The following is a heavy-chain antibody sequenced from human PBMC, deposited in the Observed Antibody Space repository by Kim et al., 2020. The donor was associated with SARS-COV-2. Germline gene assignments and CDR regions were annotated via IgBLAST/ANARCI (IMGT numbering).Heavy chain of an antibody. CDR2: IYHSGST. V-gene: IGHV4-4*02. CDR3: ARVRVSGGWYESL. D-gene: IGHD6-19*01. Sequence: SETLSLTCAVSGGSISSSNWWSWVRQPPGKGLEWIGEIYHSGSTNYNPSLKSRVTISVDKSKNQFSLKLSSVTAADTAVYYCARVRVSGGWYESLWGQGTLVTVSS. J-gene: IGHJ4*02. CDR1: GGSISSSNW.